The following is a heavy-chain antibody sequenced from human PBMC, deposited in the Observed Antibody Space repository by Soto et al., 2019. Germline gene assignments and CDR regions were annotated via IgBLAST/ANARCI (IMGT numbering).Heavy chain of an antibody. CDR1: GGTFSSYA. CDR2: IIPIFGTA. Sequence: VQLVQSGAEVKKPGSSVKVSCKASGGTFSSYAISWVRQAPGQGLEWMGGIIPIFGTANYAQKFQGRVTITADESTSTAYMELRSLRSEDTAVYSCARAPLDYYDSSGHYSPDYYYGMDVWGQGTTVTVSS. V-gene: IGHV1-69*01. J-gene: IGHJ6*02. CDR3: ARAPLDYYDSSGHYSPDYYYGMDV. D-gene: IGHD3-22*01.